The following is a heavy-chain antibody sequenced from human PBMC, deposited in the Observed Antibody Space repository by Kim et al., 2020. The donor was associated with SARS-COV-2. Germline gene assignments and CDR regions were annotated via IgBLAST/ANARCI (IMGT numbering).Heavy chain of an antibody. CDR2: IKQDGNQK. J-gene: IGHJ3*02. CDR3: ARDGDLYSSGKDAFDI. D-gene: IGHD6-19*01. CDR1: GFTFSSYW. Sequence: GGSLRLSCAASGFTFSSYWMTWVRQAPGKGLEWVANIKQDGNQKYYVDSVKGRFTISRDNAKNSLYLQMNSLRAEDTAVYYCARDGDLYSSGKDAFDIWGKGKRAPVSS. V-gene: IGHV3-7*01.